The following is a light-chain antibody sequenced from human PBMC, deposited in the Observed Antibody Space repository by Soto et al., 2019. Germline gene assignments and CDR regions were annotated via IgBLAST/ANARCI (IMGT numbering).Light chain of an antibody. Sequence: EVVLTQSPGTLSLSPGERATLSCRASQSLNRNYLAWYQRKPGQPPRLLMYGAFNRATDIPARFSGSVSGTDFTLTITRLEPEDFAVYYCQQYESSPTSFGQGTKVEF. V-gene: IGKV3-20*01. J-gene: IGKJ1*01. CDR2: GAF. CDR1: QSLNRNY. CDR3: QQYESSPTS.